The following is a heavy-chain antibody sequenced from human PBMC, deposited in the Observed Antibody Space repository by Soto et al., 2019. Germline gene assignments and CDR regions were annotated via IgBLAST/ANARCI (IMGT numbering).Heavy chain of an antibody. CDR1: GGSISSYY. V-gene: IGHV4-59*12. Sequence: SETLSLTCTVSGGSISSYYWSWIRQPPGKGLEWIGYIYYSGSTNYNPSLKSRATISVDTSKNQFSLNSLKTEDTAVYYCTIALKWYPDLWSGPSGYYSDNWGQGTLVTVSS. J-gene: IGHJ4*02. D-gene: IGHD3-3*01. CDR2: IYYSGST. CDR3: TIALKWYPDLWSGPSGYYSDN.